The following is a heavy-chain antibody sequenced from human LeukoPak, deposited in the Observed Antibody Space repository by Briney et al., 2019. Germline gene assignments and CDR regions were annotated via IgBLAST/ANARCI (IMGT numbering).Heavy chain of an antibody. CDR2: IYPGDSDT. D-gene: IGHD3-10*01. J-gene: IGHJ4*02. Sequence: GESLKISCKGSGYSFTSYWIGWVRQMPGKGLEWMGIIYPGDSDTRYSPSFQGQVTISADKSISTAYLQWSSLKASDTAMYYCARQRRPRLGSEPYYFDYWGQGTLVTVSS. CDR1: GYSFTSYW. V-gene: IGHV5-51*01. CDR3: ARQRRPRLGSEPYYFDY.